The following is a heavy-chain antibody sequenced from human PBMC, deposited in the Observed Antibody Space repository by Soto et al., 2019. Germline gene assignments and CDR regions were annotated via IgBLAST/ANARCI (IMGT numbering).Heavy chain of an antibody. Sequence: QVQLQESGPGLMKPSETLSLTCTVSGASISSYYWSWIRQPPGKGLEWIGYIYYSESTNYNPSLKSRVTMSEDTAKNQFSLKLSSVTAADTAVYYCAVRMWVGDAFDIWGQGTMVTVSS. CDR2: IYYSEST. J-gene: IGHJ3*02. V-gene: IGHV4-59*01. CDR1: GASISSYY. CDR3: AVRMWVGDAFDI. D-gene: IGHD3-10*01.